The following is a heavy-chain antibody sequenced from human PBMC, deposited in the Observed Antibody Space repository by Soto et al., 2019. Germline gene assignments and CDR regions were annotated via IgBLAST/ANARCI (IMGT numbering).Heavy chain of an antibody. CDR1: GYTFTSYG. D-gene: IGHD6-19*01. CDR2: ISAYNGKT. CDR3: ARDSGDVEVAVIPIDY. Sequence: QVQLVQSGAEVKKPGASVKVSCKASGYTFTSYGISWVRQAPGQGLEWMGWISAYNGKTNYAQKLQGRVTMTTDTSPSTAYMELRSLRTDAKAVYYCARDSGDVEVAVIPIDYWGHGTLVTVSS. J-gene: IGHJ4*01. V-gene: IGHV1-18*01.